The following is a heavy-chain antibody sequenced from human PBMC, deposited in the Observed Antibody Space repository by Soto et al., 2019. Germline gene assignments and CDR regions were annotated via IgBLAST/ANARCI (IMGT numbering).Heavy chain of an antibody. CDR3: SRSLDS. V-gene: IGHV3-7*01. J-gene: IGHJ4*02. CDR1: GLPLSTYW. CDR2: INQDGSEK. Sequence: EVQLMESGGGLVQPGGSLSFSCAASGLPLSTYWLDWFGQTPGKGLEWVANINQDGSEKNYVDSVKGRFTIYRDNAKNSLYLQMSSLTAEDSALYYCSRSLDSWGQGTLVTVSS.